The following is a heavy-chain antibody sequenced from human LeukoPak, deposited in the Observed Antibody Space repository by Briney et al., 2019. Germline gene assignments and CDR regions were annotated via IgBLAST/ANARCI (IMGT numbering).Heavy chain of an antibody. J-gene: IGHJ4*02. CDR1: GFTFSSYE. V-gene: IGHV3-48*03. CDR2: ISGSGSDI. D-gene: IGHD1-26*01. Sequence: PGGSLRLSCAASGFTFSSYEMSWVRQALGKGLEWVSHISGSGSDIHYAGSVRGQFTISRDNAQNSLYLQMSSLRAEDTAVYYCARDLRVGAINFDYWGQGTLVTVSP. CDR3: ARDLRVGAINFDY.